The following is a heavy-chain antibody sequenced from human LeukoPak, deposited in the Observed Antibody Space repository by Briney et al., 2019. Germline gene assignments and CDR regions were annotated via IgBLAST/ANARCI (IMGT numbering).Heavy chain of an antibody. Sequence: GGSLRLSCAASGFTFDDYGMSWVRQAPGKGLVWVSRINSDGSSTNYADSVKGRFTISRDNAKNTLFLQMNSLRAEDTAVYYCARVRYCDYWGQGTLVTVSS. CDR1: GFTFDDYG. CDR2: INSDGSST. CDR3: ARVRYCDY. J-gene: IGHJ4*02. V-gene: IGHV3-74*01. D-gene: IGHD1-14*01.